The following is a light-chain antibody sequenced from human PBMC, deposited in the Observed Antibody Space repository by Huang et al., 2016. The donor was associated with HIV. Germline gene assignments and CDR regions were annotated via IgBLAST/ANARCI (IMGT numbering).Light chain of an antibody. CDR1: QDINNF. CDR2: AAS. Sequence: IRMTQSPSSLSASTGDRVTITCRANQDINNFLAWYQQRPGSVPKLLIYAASTLQSGVLSRCSGNGSGTDFTLTIGCLHSEDVATYYCQQYDIHPLTFGPGTRVDIK. CDR3: QQYDIHPLT. V-gene: IGKV1-8*01. J-gene: IGKJ3*01.